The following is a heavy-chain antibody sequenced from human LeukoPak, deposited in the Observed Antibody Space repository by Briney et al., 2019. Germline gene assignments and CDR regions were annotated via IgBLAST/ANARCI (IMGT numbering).Heavy chain of an antibody. CDR3: AGLLQTSYDY. Sequence: SETLSLTRTVSGGSLSGYYWSWIREPPGKGLECIGYIYTSGSTNYNPSLKSRVTISVDTSKNQFSLKLSSVTAADTAVYYCAGLLQTSYDYWGQGTLVTVSS. J-gene: IGHJ4*02. V-gene: IGHV4-4*09. CDR1: GGSLSGYY. D-gene: IGHD5-24*01. CDR2: IYTSGST.